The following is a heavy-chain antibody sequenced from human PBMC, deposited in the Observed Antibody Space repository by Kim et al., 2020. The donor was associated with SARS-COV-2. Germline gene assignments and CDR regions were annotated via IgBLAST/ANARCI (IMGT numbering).Heavy chain of an antibody. D-gene: IGHD2-15*01. CDR1: GVSMNTEGYY. CDR3: APAVDCKVPAFGV. V-gene: IGHV4-31*03. Sequence: SETLSLTCTVSGVSMNTEGYYWNWIRQHPEMGREWIVYIDHTGTNYYTPYLKSRVSISADTTKSQLSLRLNSVTDAATAFCYCAPAVDCKVPAFGVWGQG. J-gene: IGHJ3*01. CDR2: IDHTGTN.